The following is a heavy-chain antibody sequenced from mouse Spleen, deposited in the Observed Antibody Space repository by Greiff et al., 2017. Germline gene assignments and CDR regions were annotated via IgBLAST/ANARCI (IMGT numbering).Heavy chain of an antibody. J-gene: IGHJ3*01. Sequence: QVQLKQSGAELARPGASVKLSCKASGYTFTSYGISWVKQRTGQGLEWIGEIYPRSGNTYYNEKFKGKATLTADKSSSTAYMELRSLTSEDSAVYFCARHYYGNYEAYWGQGTLVTVSA. CDR3: ARHYYGNYEAY. CDR2: IYPRSGNT. V-gene: IGHV1-81*01. CDR1: GYTFTSYG. D-gene: IGHD2-1*01.